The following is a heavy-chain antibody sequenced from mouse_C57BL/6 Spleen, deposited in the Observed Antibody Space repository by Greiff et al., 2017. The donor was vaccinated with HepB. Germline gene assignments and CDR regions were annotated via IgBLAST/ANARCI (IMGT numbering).Heavy chain of an antibody. CDR2: IYPGDGDT. V-gene: IGHV1-80*01. CDR3: ARDSSGYLDY. J-gene: IGHJ2*01. D-gene: IGHD3-2*02. CDR1: GYAFSSYW. Sequence: VQLQQSGAELVKPGASVKISCKASGYAFSSYWMNWVKQRPGKGLEWIGQIYPGDGDTNYNGKFKGKATLTADKYSSTAYMQLSSLTSEDPAVYFCARDSSGYLDYWGQCTTLTVSS.